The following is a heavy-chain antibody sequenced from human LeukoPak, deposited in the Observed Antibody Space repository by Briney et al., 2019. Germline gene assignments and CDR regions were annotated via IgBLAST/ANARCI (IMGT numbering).Heavy chain of an antibody. J-gene: IGHJ5*02. CDR3: ARVSYDFWSGPDFNWFDP. Sequence: GASVKVSCKASGYTFTGYYMHWVRQAPGQGLEWMGWINPNSGGTNYAQKFQGRVTMTRDTSISTAYMELSRLRSDDTAVYYCARVSYDFWSGPDFNWFDPWGQGTLVTVSS. CDR1: GYTFTGYY. V-gene: IGHV1-2*02. CDR2: INPNSGGT. D-gene: IGHD3-3*01.